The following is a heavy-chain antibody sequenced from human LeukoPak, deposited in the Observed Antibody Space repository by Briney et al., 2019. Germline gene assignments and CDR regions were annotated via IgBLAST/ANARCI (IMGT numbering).Heavy chain of an antibody. J-gene: IGHJ5*02. CDR3: ARHTDCSTTSCYISP. CDR2: IYYSGST. D-gene: IGHD2-2*02. V-gene: IGHV4-39*01. CDR1: GGSISSSIYS. Sequence: SSETLSLTCTVSGGSISSSIYSWGWIRQPPGKGLEWIGSIYYSGSTYYNPTLKSRVTISVDTSKNQFSLKLSSVTAADTAVYYCARHTDCSTTSCYISPWGQGTLVTVSS.